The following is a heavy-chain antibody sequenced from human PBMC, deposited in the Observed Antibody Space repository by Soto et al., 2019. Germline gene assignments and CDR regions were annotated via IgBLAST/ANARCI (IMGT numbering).Heavy chain of an antibody. CDR1: GGSISSYY. J-gene: IGHJ4*02. Sequence: SETLSLTCTVSGGSISSYYWSWIRQPPGKGLEWIGYIYYSGSTNYNPSLKSRVTISVDTSKNQFSLKLSSVTAADTAVYYCARGYYENSDYFVGSPIFDYWGRGSLVTVSS. V-gene: IGHV4-59*01. D-gene: IGHD3-22*01. CDR3: ARGYYENSDYFVGSPIFDY. CDR2: IYYSGST.